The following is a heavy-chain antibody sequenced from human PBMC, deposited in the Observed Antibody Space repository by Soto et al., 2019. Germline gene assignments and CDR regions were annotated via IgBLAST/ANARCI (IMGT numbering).Heavy chain of an antibody. D-gene: IGHD6-19*01. CDR1: GGTFSSYT. J-gene: IGHJ4*02. CDR3: ARRRSGWSDY. Sequence: QVQLVQSGAEVKKPGSSVKVSCKASGGTFSSYTISWVRQAPGQGLEWMGRIIPILGIANYAQKFQGRVXIXXDKSTSTAYMELSSLRSEDTAVYYCARRRSGWSDYWGQGTLVTVSS. CDR2: IIPILGIA. V-gene: IGHV1-69*02.